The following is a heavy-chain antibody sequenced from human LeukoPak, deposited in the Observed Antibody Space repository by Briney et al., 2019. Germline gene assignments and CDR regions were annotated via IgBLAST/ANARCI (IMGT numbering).Heavy chain of an antibody. J-gene: IGHJ6*03. V-gene: IGHV3-48*03. CDR2: ISSSGSTI. D-gene: IGHD2-15*01. CDR1: GCTFSSYE. Sequence: QPGGSLRLSCAASGCTFSSYEMNWVRQAPGKGLEWVSYISSSGSTIYYADSVKGRFTISRDNAKNSLYLQMNSLRAEDTAVYYCARVGGYCSGGSCYPAVYYMDVWGKGTTVTISS. CDR3: ARVGGYCSGGSCYPAVYYMDV.